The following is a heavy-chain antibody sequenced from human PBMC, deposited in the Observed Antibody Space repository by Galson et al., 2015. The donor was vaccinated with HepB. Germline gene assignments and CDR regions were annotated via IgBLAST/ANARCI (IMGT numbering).Heavy chain of an antibody. Sequence: SLRLSCAASGFTFADYAMNWVRQTPGKGLEWVSGISWNSGSIGYADSVKGRFTISRDNAKNSLYLQMINLRPEDTALYYCVKDRRGLQVWSSFDYWGQGTLVTVSS. J-gene: IGHJ4*02. CDR2: ISWNSGSI. CDR3: VKDRRGLQVWSSFDY. V-gene: IGHV3-9*01. CDR1: GFTFADYA. D-gene: IGHD5-18*01.